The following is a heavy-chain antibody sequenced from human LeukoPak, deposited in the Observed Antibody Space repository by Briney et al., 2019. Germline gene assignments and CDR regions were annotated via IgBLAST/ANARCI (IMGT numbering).Heavy chain of an antibody. J-gene: IGHJ5*02. CDR3: ARVEGGGRRGYWFDP. Sequence: ASVKVSCKASGYTFTNYGISWVRQAPGQGLEWMSWISANNGEIRYAQNFQGRVTMTTDTSTTTAYMELRSLTSDDTAVYYCARVEGGGRRGYWFDPWGQGTLVTVSS. CDR1: GYTFTNYG. D-gene: IGHD3-16*01. V-gene: IGHV1-18*04. CDR2: ISANNGEI.